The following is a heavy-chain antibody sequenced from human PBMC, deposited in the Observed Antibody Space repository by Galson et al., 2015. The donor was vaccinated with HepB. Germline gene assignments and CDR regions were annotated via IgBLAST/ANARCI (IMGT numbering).Heavy chain of an antibody. J-gene: IGHJ4*02. D-gene: IGHD6-13*01. Sequence: SLRLSCAASGFTFSSYWMHWVRQAPGKGLVWVSRINSDGSSTNYADSVKGRFTISRDNAKNTLYLQMNSLRAEDTAVYYCTRARSWGSGSFWGQGTLVTVSS. CDR1: GFTFSSYW. CDR2: INSDGSST. CDR3: TRARSWGSGSF. V-gene: IGHV3-74*01.